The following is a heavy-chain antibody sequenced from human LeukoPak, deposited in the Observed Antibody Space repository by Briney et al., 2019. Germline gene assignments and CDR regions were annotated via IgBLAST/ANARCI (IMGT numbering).Heavy chain of an antibody. CDR1: GFTFGDYA. V-gene: IGHV3-49*04. D-gene: IGHD3-22*01. J-gene: IGHJ4*02. CDR2: IRRKAHGGTK. Sequence: PGRSLRLSCTTSGFTFGDYAMSWVRQAPGKGLEWVSFIRRKAHGGTKEYAASVKGRFSSSRDDSKSIAYLQMNSLKTEDTAVYFCTRVTYYYDNSGYFHFDSWGQGSLVTVSS. CDR3: TRVTYYYDNSGYFHFDS.